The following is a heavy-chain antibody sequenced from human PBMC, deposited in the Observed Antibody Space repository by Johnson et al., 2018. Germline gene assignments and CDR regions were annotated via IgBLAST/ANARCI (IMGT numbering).Heavy chain of an antibody. CDR2: ISGSGDVI. V-gene: IGHV3-23*04. Sequence: VQLVETGGGLVQPGGSXRLSCAASGFTFSSYAMSWVRQAPGKGLEWVSAISGSGDVIYYADSVKGRFTISRDNSKNTLYLQMNSLRAEDTAVYYCAKDREYDSSTYYSEYFQHWGQGTLVTVSS. D-gene: IGHD3-22*01. J-gene: IGHJ1*01. CDR1: GFTFSSYA. CDR3: AKDREYDSSTYYSEYFQH.